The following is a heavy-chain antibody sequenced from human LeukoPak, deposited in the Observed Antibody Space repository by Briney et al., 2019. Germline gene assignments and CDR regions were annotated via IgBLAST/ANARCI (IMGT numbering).Heavy chain of an antibody. CDR3: ARGRRWIQLWLYYYYMDV. CDR1: GGSFSGYY. V-gene: IGHV4-34*01. D-gene: IGHD5-18*01. J-gene: IGHJ6*03. Sequence: SETLSLTCAFHGGSFSGYYWIWIRQPPGKELEWIGEINHSGSTNYNPSLKSRVTISVDTSKNQFSLKLSSVTAADTAVYYCARGRRWIQLWLYYYYMDVWGKGTTVTVSS. CDR2: INHSGST.